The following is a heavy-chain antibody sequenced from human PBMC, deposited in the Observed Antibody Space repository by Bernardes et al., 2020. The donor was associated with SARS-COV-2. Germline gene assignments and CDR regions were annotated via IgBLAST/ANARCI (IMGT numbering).Heavy chain of an antibody. CDR3: ARVPRDYCSSTSCYYYYYGMDV. D-gene: IGHD2-2*01. CDR1: GFTFSSYC. CDR2: IKQDGSEK. J-gene: IGHJ6*02. V-gene: IGHV3-7*01. Sequence: GGSLRLSCAASGFTFSSYCMSWVRQAPGKGLEWVANIKQDGSEKYYVDSVKGRFTISRDNAKNSLYLQMNSLRAEDTAVYYCARVPRDYCSSTSCYYYYYGMDVWGQGTTVTVSS.